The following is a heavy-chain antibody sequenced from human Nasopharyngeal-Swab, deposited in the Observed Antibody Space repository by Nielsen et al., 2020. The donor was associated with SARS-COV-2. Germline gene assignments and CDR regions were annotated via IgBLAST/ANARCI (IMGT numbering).Heavy chain of an antibody. CDR3: AREEGYSYGYGDY. Sequence: ETLSLTCAVYGGSFSGYYWSWVRQAPGKGLEWVSYISSSSSTIYYADSVKGRFTISRDNAKNSLYLQMNSLRDEDTAVYYCAREEGYSYGYGDYWGQGTLVTVSS. CDR1: GGSFSGYY. D-gene: IGHD5-18*01. V-gene: IGHV3-48*02. CDR2: ISSSSSTI. J-gene: IGHJ4*02.